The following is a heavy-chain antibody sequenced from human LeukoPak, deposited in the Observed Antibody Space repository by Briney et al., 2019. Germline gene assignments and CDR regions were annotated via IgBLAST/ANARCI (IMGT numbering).Heavy chain of an antibody. CDR3: ARGATYYYDSSGYGFIDY. CDR2: ISSSSSTI. J-gene: IGHJ4*02. V-gene: IGHV3-48*02. CDR1: GFTFSSYN. Sequence: PGGSLRLSCAASGFTFSSYNMNWVRQAPGRGLEWVSYISSSSSTIYYADSVKGRFTISRDNAKNSLYLQMNSLRDEDTAVYYCARGATYYYDSSGYGFIDYWGQGTLVTVSS. D-gene: IGHD3-22*01.